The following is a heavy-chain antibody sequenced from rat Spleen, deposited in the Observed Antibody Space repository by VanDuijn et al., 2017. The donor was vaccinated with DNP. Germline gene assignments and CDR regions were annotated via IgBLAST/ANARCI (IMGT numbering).Heavy chain of an antibody. V-gene: IGHV4-2*01. Sequence: EVKFVESGGGLVQPGRSLKLSCAASGFIFNDFWMGWVRQAPGKGLEWIGEVNKDSRTIKYSPSVKDKFTISRDNVQNTLYLQMSKLGSEDTAIYYCVREQLGVNYWGQGVMVTVSS. CDR1: GFIFNDFW. CDR2: VNKDSRTI. D-gene: IGHD4-5*01. J-gene: IGHJ2*01. CDR3: VREQLGVNY.